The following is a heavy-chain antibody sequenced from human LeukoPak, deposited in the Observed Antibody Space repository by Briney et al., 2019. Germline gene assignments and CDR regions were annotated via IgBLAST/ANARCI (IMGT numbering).Heavy chain of an antibody. CDR2: ISSSSSYI. CDR3: ARGPGGYCSSTSCYGLGSSSSLNDY. Sequence: PGGSLRLSCAASGFTFSSYSMNWVRQAPGKGLEWVSSISSSSSYIYYADSVKGRFTISRDNAKNSLYLQMNSLRAEDTAVYYCARGPGGYCSSTSCYGLGSSSSLNDYWGQGTLVTVSS. J-gene: IGHJ4*02. V-gene: IGHV3-21*01. CDR1: GFTFSSYS. D-gene: IGHD2-2*01.